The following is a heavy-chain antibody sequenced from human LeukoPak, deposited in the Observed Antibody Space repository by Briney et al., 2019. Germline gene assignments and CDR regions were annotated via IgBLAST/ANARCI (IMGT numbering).Heavy chain of an antibody. J-gene: IGHJ4*02. CDR3: ARDRYSGSTKGLDY. D-gene: IGHD1-26*01. CDR2: ISVSGLST. Sequence: GGSLRLSCGASGFTFSTYAMNWVRQAPGKGLEWVSVISVSGLSTYYGDSVKGRFTISRDNSKNTLYLQMNSLRGEDTAVYHCARDRYSGSTKGLDYWGQGTLVTVSS. V-gene: IGHV3-23*01. CDR1: GFTFSTYA.